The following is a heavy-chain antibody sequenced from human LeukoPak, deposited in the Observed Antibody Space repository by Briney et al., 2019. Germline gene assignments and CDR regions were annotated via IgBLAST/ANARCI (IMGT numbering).Heavy chain of an antibody. CDR3: ARVGYYDSSGYYKPPVYFDY. CDR2: IYYSGST. Sequence: SETLSLTCTVSGGSISSYYWSWIRQPPGKGLDWIGYIYYSGSTNYNPSLKSRVTISVDTSKNQFSLKLSSVTAADTVVYYCARVGYYDSSGYYKPPVYFDYWGQGTLVTVSS. CDR1: GGSISSYY. D-gene: IGHD3-22*01. V-gene: IGHV4-59*01. J-gene: IGHJ4*02.